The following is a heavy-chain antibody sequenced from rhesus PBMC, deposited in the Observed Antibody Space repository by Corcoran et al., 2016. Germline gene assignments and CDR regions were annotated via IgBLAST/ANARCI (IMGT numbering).Heavy chain of an antibody. J-gene: IGHJ5-2*02. CDR1: GGSISSGYD. D-gene: IGHD1-44*01. CDR3: ARSSIVGTTNSLDV. V-gene: IGHV4-76*01. CDR2: IYGTSGST. Sequence: QVQLQESGPGVVKPSETLSLTCAVSGGSISSGYDWSWIRQLPGKGLEWIGYIYGTSGSTHYNPSLKNRVTISKDASKNQFSLKLSSVTAADTAVYYCARSSIVGTTNSLDVWGRGVLVTVSS.